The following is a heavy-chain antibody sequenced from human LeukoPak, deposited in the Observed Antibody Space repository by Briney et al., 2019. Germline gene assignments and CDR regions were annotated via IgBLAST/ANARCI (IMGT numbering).Heavy chain of an antibody. CDR2: ISYDGSNK. CDR1: GFTFSSYA. V-gene: IGHV3-30*04. D-gene: IGHD6-13*01. CDR3: ASGDSSSWTQFDY. Sequence: PGRSLRLSCAASGFTFSSYAMHWVRQAPGKGLEWVAVISYDGSNKYYADSVKGRFTISRDNSKNTLYLQMNSLRAEDTAVYYCASGDSSSWTQFDYWGQGTLVTVSS. J-gene: IGHJ4*02.